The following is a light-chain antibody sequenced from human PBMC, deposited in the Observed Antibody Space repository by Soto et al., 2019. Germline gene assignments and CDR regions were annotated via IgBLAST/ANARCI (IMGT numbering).Light chain of an antibody. CDR2: DVS. CDR3: KQYDSFWTM. J-gene: IGKJ1*01. CDR1: QTINNR. V-gene: IGKV1-5*01. Sequence: DIQMTQSPSTLSASIGDRVTIPCRASQTINNRLAWYQQKPGKAPKLLIYDVSTLESGVQSRFSGSGSGTEFTLTISSLQPDDFATYYCKQYDSFWTMFGQGTKVDIK.